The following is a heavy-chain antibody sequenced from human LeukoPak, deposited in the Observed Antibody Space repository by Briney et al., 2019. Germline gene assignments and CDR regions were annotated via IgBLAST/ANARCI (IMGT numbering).Heavy chain of an antibody. Sequence: PGGSLRLSCAASGFTFSSYWMTWVRQAPGKGLEWVANIKQDGSKKNYVDSVKGRFTISRDNAKNSLYLQMNSLRAEDTAVYFCATSLDYYDSSGYHQGGDWGQGTLVTVSS. J-gene: IGHJ4*02. CDR1: GFTFSSYW. CDR3: ATSLDYYDSSGYHQGGD. CDR2: IKQDGSKK. V-gene: IGHV3-7*03. D-gene: IGHD3-22*01.